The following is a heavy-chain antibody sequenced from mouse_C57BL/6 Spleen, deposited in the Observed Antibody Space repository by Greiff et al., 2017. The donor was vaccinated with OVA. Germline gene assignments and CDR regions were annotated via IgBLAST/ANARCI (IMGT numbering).Heavy chain of an antibody. CDR1: GYTFTSYG. Sequence: QVHVKQSGAELARPGASVKLSCKASGYTFTSYGISWVKQRTGQGLEWIGEIYPRSGNTYYNEKFKDKATLTADKSSSTAYMELRSLTSEDSAVYFCADDHGVFAYWGQGTLVTVSA. D-gene: IGHD1-2*01. J-gene: IGHJ3*01. V-gene: IGHV1-81*01. CDR2: IYPRSGNT. CDR3: ADDHGVFAY.